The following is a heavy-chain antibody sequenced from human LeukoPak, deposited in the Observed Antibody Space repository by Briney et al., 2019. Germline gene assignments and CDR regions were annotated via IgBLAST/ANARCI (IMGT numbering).Heavy chain of an antibody. Sequence: GGSLRLSCAASGFTFSSYWMSWVRQAPGKGLKWVANIKQDGSEKYYVDSVKGRFTISRDNAKSSLYLQMNSLRAEDTAVYYCARDGPELLSRCFDYWGQRTLVTVSS. D-gene: IGHD2-15*01. CDR2: IKQDGSEK. V-gene: IGHV3-7*01. CDR3: ARDGPELLSRCFDY. J-gene: IGHJ4*02. CDR1: GFTFSSYW.